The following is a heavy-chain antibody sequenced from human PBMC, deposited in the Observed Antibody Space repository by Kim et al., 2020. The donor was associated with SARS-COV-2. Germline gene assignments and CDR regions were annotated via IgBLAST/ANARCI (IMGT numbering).Heavy chain of an antibody. D-gene: IGHD2-21*02. J-gene: IGHJ4*02. Sequence: GGSLRLFCAASGFTFSSYEMNWVRQAQGKGLEWVAYINVSGDHIYYAESVRGRFTVSRDNAKNSLYLQMNSLRAEDSAVYYCAREEIGCGGDCFLYWGQG. CDR1: GFTFSSYE. CDR3: AREEIGCGGDCFLY. CDR2: INVSGDHI. V-gene: IGHV3-48*03.